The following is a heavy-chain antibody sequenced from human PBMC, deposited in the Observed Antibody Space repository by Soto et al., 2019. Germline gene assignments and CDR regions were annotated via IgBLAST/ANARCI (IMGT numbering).Heavy chain of an antibody. D-gene: IGHD3-22*01. CDR3: AKGADSRGSESASDI. J-gene: IGHJ3*02. CDR2: IIPILDIT. V-gene: IGHV1-69*02. Sequence: QVQLVQSGAEVKKPGSSVKVSCKVSGGTFSTYPFTWVRQAPGQGLEWMGRIIPILDITDYSQKFQGRVTITADKSASTAYMDLSSLRSEDTAVYYCAKGADSRGSESASDIWGQGTMVTVSS. CDR1: GGTFSTYP.